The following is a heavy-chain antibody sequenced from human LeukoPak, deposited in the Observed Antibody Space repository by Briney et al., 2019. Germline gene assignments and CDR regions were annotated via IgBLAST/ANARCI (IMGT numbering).Heavy chain of an antibody. CDR2: IKSKTKGETR. Sequence: PGGSLRLSRAASGFTLSNACMNWGRQAPGKGLGCVGLIKSKTKGETRDYAAPVKGRFTISKDETDNTLYLQMNSLKNEDTAVYYCGTKVSGSFPTWGQGTLVTVSS. V-gene: IGHV3-15*01. D-gene: IGHD1-26*01. J-gene: IGHJ4*02. CDR3: GTKVSGSFPT. CDR1: GFTLSNAC.